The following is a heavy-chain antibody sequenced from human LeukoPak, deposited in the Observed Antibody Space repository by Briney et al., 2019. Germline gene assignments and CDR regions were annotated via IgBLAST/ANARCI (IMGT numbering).Heavy chain of an antibody. CDR3: AREGFEALDAFDI. J-gene: IGHJ3*02. V-gene: IGHV3-7*01. CDR1: GFTFSDYW. CDR2: IKQDGSEK. Sequence: GGSLRLSCAASGFTFSDYWMSWVRQAPGKGLEWVADIKQDGSEKYYVDSVKGRFTISRDNAKNSLYLQMNSLRAEDTAVYYCAREGFEALDAFDIWGQGTMVTVSS.